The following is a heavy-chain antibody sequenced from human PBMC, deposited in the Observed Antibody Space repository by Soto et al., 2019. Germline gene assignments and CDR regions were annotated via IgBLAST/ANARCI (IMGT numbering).Heavy chain of an antibody. J-gene: IGHJ6*02. Sequence: QVQLVESGGGVVQPGGSLRLSCAASGFTFRNYAMHWVRQAPGKGLECLADIAYDGSNAFYRDSVKGRFTNSRDNSKNTLYLHMNSLRSEDTGVYYCARGDREDILVVVGARPGEYGIDIWGQGTTVTVSS. CDR3: ARGDREDILVVVGARPGEYGIDI. V-gene: IGHV3-30-3*01. CDR1: GFTFRNYA. CDR2: IAYDGSNA. D-gene: IGHD2-15*01.